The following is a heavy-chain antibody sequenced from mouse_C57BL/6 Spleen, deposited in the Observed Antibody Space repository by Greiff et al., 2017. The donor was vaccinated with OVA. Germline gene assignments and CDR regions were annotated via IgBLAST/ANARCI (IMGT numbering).Heavy chain of an antibody. V-gene: IGHV1-15*01. CDR2: IDPETGGT. D-gene: IGHD2-5*01. CDR3: TRSSNYGLYY. CDR1: GYTFTDYE. J-gene: IGHJ2*01. Sequence: VQLQQSGAELVRPGASVTLSCKASGYTFTDYEMHWVKQTPVHGLEWIGAIDPETGGTAYNQKFKGKAILTADKSSSTAYMELRSLTSEDSAVYYCTRSSNYGLYYWGQGTTLTVSS.